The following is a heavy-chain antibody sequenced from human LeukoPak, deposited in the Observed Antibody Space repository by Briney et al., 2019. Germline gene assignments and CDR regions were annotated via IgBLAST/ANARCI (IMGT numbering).Heavy chain of an antibody. V-gene: IGHV3-33*01. D-gene: IGHD3-10*01. CDR3: AREPNGSGSPYFDY. CDR2: IWYDGSNK. J-gene: IGHJ4*02. CDR1: ALTFTSHG. Sequence: GRSLRLSCAAAALTFTSHGMHWVRQAPGKGLEWVAVIWYDGSNKYYADSVKGRFTISRDNSKNTLYLQMNSLRAEDTAVYYCAREPNGSGSPYFDYWGQGTLVTVSS.